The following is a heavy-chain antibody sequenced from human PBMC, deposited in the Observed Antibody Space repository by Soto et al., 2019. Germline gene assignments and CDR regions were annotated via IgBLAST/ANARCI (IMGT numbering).Heavy chain of an antibody. V-gene: IGHV1-69*06. CDR1: GGTFGSYA. Sequence: QVQLVQSGAEVKKPGSSVKVSCKASGGTFGSYAISWVRQAPGQGLEWMGGIIPIFGTANYAQKFQGRVTITADKSTSTAYMELSSLRSEDTAVYYCASSRGVTTRFGMDVWGQGTTVTVSS. CDR3: ASSRGVTTRFGMDV. J-gene: IGHJ6*02. D-gene: IGHD4-17*01. CDR2: IIPIFGTA.